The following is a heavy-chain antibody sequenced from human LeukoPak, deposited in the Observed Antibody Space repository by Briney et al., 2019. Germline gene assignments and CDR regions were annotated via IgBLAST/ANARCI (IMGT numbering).Heavy chain of an antibody. CDR2: LYGGGGT. D-gene: IGHD2-15*01. Sequence: GSLRLSCAASGFTVSSNYMSWVRQAPGKGLEWVSVLYGGGGTYYADSVKGRFTISRDNSKNTMSLQMNTLRAEETAVDYCASPYCSGDSCYSGYWGQGTLVTVSS. V-gene: IGHV3-66*01. J-gene: IGHJ4*02. CDR1: GFTVSSNY. CDR3: ASPYCSGDSCYSGY.